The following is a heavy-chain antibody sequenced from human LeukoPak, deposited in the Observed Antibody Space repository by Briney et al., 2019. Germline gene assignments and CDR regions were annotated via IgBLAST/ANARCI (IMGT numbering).Heavy chain of an antibody. Sequence: ASVKVSCKASGYTFTSYDINWVRQATGQGLEWMGWMNPNSGGTNYAQKFQGRVTMTRDTSISTAYMELSRLRSGDTAVYYCARLVPQKTGYCSSTSCYAGAFDIWGQGTMVTVSS. CDR1: GYTFTSYD. D-gene: IGHD2-2*01. CDR2: MNPNSGGT. CDR3: ARLVPQKTGYCSSTSCYAGAFDI. J-gene: IGHJ3*02. V-gene: IGHV1-2*02.